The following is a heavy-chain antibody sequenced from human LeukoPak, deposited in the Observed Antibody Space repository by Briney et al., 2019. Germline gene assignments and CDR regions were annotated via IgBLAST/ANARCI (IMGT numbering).Heavy chain of an antibody. Sequence: GGSLRLSCAASGFTFSSYAIHWVRQPPGKGLEWVAVISYEGSNKYYADSVKGRFTISRDNSKNTLYLQMNSLRVEDTAVYCCARGERYSYGSDFDYWGQGTLVTVSS. CDR2: ISYEGSNK. V-gene: IGHV3-30*04. J-gene: IGHJ4*02. CDR1: GFTFSSYA. D-gene: IGHD5-18*01. CDR3: ARGERYSYGSDFDY.